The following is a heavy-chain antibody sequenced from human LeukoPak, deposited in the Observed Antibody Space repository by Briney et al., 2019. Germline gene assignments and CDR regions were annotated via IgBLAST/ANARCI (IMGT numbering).Heavy chain of an antibody. V-gene: IGHV3-30-3*01. D-gene: IGHD3-9*01. CDR3: AKDLSLDILTGYYLGY. Sequence: GGSLRLSCAASGFTFSSYAMHWVRQAPGKGLEWVAVISYDGSNKYYADSVKGRFTISRDNSKNTLYLQMNSLRAEDTAVYYCAKDLSLDILTGYYLGYWGQGTLVTVSS. CDR1: GFTFSSYA. CDR2: ISYDGSNK. J-gene: IGHJ4*02.